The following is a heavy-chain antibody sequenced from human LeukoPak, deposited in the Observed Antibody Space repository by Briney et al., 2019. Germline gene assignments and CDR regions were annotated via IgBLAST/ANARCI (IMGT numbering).Heavy chain of an antibody. CDR3: AISIAGMDV. D-gene: IGHD2-21*01. CDR1: GGSISSYY. Sequence: PSETLSLTCTVSGGSISSYYWSWIRQPPGKGLEWIGYIYYSGSTNYNPSFKSRVTISVDTSKNQFSLKLSSVTAADTAVYYCAISIAGMDVWGQGTTVTVSS. J-gene: IGHJ6*02. CDR2: IYYSGST. V-gene: IGHV4-59*12.